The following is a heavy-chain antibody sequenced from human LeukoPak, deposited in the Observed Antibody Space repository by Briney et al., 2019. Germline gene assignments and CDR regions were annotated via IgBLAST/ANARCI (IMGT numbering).Heavy chain of an antibody. CDR3: AKDRSSHFLVDYYYGMDV. J-gene: IGHJ6*02. Sequence: GRSLRLSCAASGFTFSSYGMHWVRQAPGKGLEWVAVISYDGSNKYYADSVKGRFTISRDSSKNTLYLQMNSLRAEDTAVYYCAKDRSSHFLVDYYYGMDVWGQGTTVTVSS. CDR1: GFTFSSYG. CDR2: ISYDGSNK. V-gene: IGHV3-30*18. D-gene: IGHD6-13*01.